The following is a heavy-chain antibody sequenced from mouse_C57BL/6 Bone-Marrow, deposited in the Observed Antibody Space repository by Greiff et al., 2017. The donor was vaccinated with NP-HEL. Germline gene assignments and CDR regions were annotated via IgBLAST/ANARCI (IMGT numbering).Heavy chain of an antibody. D-gene: IGHD4-1*02. CDR2: IYPGNSDT. Sequence: EVQLQQSGTVLARPGASVKMSCKTSGYTFTSYWMHWVKQRPGQGLEWIGAIYPGNSDTSYNPKFKGKAKLTAVTSASTAYMELSSLTNEDSAVYYCTATGTFFYYYAMDYWGQGTSVTVSS. J-gene: IGHJ4*01. CDR1: GYTFTSYW. CDR3: TATGTFFYYYAMDY. V-gene: IGHV1-5*01.